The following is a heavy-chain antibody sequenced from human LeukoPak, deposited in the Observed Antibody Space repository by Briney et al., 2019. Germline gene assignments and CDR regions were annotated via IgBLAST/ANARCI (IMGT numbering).Heavy chain of an antibody. CDR3: ARHKSDYVWGSYRESDY. CDR2: IYPGDSDT. Sequence: GASLKISCKGSGYIFTSYWIGWVRQLPGKGLEWMGIIYPGDSDTRYSPSFQGQVTISADKSISTAYLQWSSLKASDTAMYYCARHKSDYVWGSYRESDYWGQGTLVTVSS. V-gene: IGHV5-51*01. CDR1: GYIFTSYW. D-gene: IGHD3-16*02. J-gene: IGHJ4*02.